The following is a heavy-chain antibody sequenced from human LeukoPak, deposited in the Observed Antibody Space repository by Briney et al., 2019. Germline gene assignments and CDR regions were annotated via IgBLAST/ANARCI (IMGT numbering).Heavy chain of an antibody. J-gene: IGHJ6*03. D-gene: IGHD3-3*01. CDR3: ARERGRPDYDFWSGYYHYYYYYMDV. Sequence: PSETLSLTCAVYGGSFSGYYWSWIRQPPGKGLEWIGEINHSGSTNYNPSLKSRVTMSVDTSKNQFSLKLSSVTAADTAVYYCARERGRPDYDFWSGYYHYYYYYMDVWGKGTTVTVSS. CDR1: GGSFSGYY. CDR2: INHSGST. V-gene: IGHV4-34*10.